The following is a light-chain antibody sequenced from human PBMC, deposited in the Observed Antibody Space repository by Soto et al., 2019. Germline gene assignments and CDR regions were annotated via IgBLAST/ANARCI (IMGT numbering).Light chain of an antibody. V-gene: IGLV2-14*01. CDR1: SSDIGVYDF. J-gene: IGLJ3*02. CDR2: DVT. Sequence: QSALTQPASVSGSPGQSITISCTGTSSDIGVYDFVSWYQQHPGRAPKLMIYDVTNRPSGISDRFSGSKSGNTASLTISGLQPEVEADYYCSSYTTSTTRVFGGGTQLTVL. CDR3: SSYTTSTTRV.